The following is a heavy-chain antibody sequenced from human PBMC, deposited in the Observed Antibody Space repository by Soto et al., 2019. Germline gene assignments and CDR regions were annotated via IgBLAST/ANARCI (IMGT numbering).Heavy chain of an antibody. CDR2: INHSGST. J-gene: IGHJ3*02. D-gene: IGHD6-19*01. CDR1: GGSFSGYY. V-gene: IGHV4-34*01. CDR3: ARGGGGWYPKRGAFDT. Sequence: PPETLSLTCAVYGGSFSGYYWSWIRQPPGKGLEWIGEINHSGSTNYNPSLKSRVTISVDTSKNQFSLKLSSVTAADTAVYYCARGGGGWYPKRGAFDTWGQGTMVTVSS.